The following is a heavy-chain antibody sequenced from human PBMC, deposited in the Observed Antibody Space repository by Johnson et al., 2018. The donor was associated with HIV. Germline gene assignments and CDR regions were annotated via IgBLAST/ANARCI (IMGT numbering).Heavy chain of an antibody. Sequence: QVQLVESGGGVVQPGRSLRLSCAASGFTFSSYGMHWVRQAPGKGLEWVAVISYDGNNKFQADSVKGRFTISRDNSKNTLYLQMNSLRAEDTAVYYCARSYSTSWNASDIWGQGTMVTVS. CDR2: ISYDGNNK. CDR1: GFTFSSYG. CDR3: ARSYSTSWNASDI. J-gene: IGHJ3*02. V-gene: IGHV3-30*19. D-gene: IGHD4-11*01.